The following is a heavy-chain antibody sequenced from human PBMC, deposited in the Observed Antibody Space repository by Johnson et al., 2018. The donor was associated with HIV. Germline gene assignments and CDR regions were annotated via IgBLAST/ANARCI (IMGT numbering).Heavy chain of an antibody. CDR3: ARVPRGYNYGLYAFDM. Sequence: VQLVESGGGVVQPGRSLRLSCAASGFTFSSYGMHWVRQAPGKGLEWVAVISYDGSNKYYVDSVKGRFTISRDNAKNSLYLQMNSLRAEDTALYYCARVPRGYNYGLYAFDMWGQGTMVTVSS. J-gene: IGHJ3*02. D-gene: IGHD5-18*01. V-gene: IGHV3-30*03. CDR2: ISYDGSNK. CDR1: GFTFSSYG.